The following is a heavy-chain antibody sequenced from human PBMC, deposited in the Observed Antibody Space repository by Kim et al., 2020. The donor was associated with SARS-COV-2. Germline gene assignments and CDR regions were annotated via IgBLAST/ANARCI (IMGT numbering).Heavy chain of an antibody. CDR3: VRALKGVVVAAIESRWFDP. CDR1: GGSISSGGYY. J-gene: IGHJ5*02. Sequence: SETLSLTCTVSGGSISSGGYYWSWIRQHPGKGLEWIGYISYSGSVYYSPSLKSRVTLSVDTSKNQFSLKLSSVTAADTAVYYCVRALKGVVVAAIESRWFDPWGQGTLVTVSS. V-gene: IGHV4-31*03. D-gene: IGHD2-15*01. CDR2: ISYSGSV.